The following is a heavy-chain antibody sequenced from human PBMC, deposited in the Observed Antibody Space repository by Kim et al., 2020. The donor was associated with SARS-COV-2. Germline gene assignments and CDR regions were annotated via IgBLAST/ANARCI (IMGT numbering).Heavy chain of an antibody. J-gene: IGHJ5*02. V-gene: IGHV4-59*13. CDR3: ARGVAVAGTRVVWFDP. D-gene: IGHD6-19*01. Sequence: SETLSLTCTVSGGSISSYYWSWIRQPPGKGLEWIGYIYYSGSTNYNPSLKSRVTISVDTSKNQFSLKLSSVTAADTAVYYCARGVAVAGTRVVWFDPWGQGTLVTVSS. CDR1: GGSISSYY. CDR2: IYYSGST.